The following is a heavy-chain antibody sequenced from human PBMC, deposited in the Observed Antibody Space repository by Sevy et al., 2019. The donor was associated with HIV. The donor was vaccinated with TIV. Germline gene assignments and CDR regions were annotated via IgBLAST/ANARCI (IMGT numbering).Heavy chain of an antibody. CDR2: IRSKAYGGTT. J-gene: IGHJ4*02. V-gene: IGHV3-49*03. CDR1: GFTFGDYA. D-gene: IGHD3-10*01. Sequence: GGSLRLSCTASGFTFGDYAMSWFRQAPGKGLEWVGFIRSKAYGGTTEYAASVKGRFTISRDDCKSIAYLQMNSLKTEDTAVYYCTREVVGVSNYFDYWGQGTLVTVSS. CDR3: TREVVGVSNYFDY.